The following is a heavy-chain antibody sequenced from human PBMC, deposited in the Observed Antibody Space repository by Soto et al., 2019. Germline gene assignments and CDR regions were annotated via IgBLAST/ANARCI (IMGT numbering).Heavy chain of an antibody. J-gene: IGHJ6*02. Sequence: QVQLVQSGAEVKKPGSSVRVSCKASGTIFSSYTISWVRQAPGQGLEWMGRIIPILGETNSAQKFQDRVTLTADKSPNTAYMELNSLRLEDSDVYYCARGLGGRMDDWGQGTTVTVSS. CDR3: ARGLGGRMDD. V-gene: IGHV1-69*08. D-gene: IGHD3-16*01. CDR1: GTIFSSYT. CDR2: IIPILGET.